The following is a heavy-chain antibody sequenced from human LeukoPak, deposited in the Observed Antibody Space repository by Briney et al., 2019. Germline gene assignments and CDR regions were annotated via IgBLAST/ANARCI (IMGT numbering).Heavy chain of an antibody. CDR3: ARGRAKQWLVRTNNHYYYMDV. Sequence: SETLSLTCAVYGGSFSGYYWSWIRQPPGKGLEWIGEINHSGSTNYNPSLKSRVTISVDTSKNQFSLKLSSVTAADTAVYYCARGRAKQWLVRTNNHYYYMDVWGKGTTVTVSS. CDR1: GGSFSGYY. V-gene: IGHV4-34*01. D-gene: IGHD6-19*01. CDR2: INHSGST. J-gene: IGHJ6*03.